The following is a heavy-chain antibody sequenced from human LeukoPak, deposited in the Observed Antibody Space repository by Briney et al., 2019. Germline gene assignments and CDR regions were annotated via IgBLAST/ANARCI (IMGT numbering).Heavy chain of an antibody. J-gene: IGHJ4*02. CDR2: IYSGGST. V-gene: IGHV3-66*01. CDR3: AKWELYSGFYYIDY. Sequence: PGGSLRLYCAASGFTVSSNYMSWVRQAPGKGLEWVSVIYSGGSTYYADSVKGRFTISRDNSKNTLYLQMNSLRAEDTAVYYCAKWELYSGFYYIDYWGQGTLATVSS. CDR1: GFTVSSNY. D-gene: IGHD1-26*01.